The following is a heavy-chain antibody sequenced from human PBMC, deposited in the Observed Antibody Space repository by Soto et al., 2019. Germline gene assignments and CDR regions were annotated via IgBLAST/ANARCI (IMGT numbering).Heavy chain of an antibody. Sequence: QVQLVESGGGVVQPGRSLRLSCAASGFTFSSYAIHWVRQAPGKGLEWVAVISYDGSNKYYADSVKGRFTISRDNSKNTLYLQMNSLRAEDTAVYYCARAGCDGGSCYTLVGLRYGMDVWGQGTTVTVSS. V-gene: IGHV3-30-3*01. CDR1: GFTFSSYA. CDR3: ARAGCDGGSCYTLVGLRYGMDV. CDR2: ISYDGSNK. D-gene: IGHD2-15*01. J-gene: IGHJ6*02.